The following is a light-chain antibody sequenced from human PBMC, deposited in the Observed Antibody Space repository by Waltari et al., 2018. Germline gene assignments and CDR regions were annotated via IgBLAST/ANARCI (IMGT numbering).Light chain of an antibody. CDR3: TSYTGSTPFV. CDR1: SSDVGGYNY. Sequence: QSALTQPASVSGSPGQSITISCTGTSSDVGGYNYVSWYQQYPGKAPKLMICDVSKRPSGVSKRFSCSKSVNTASLTISGLQADDEADYFCTSYTGSTPFVFGTGTKVTVL. J-gene: IGLJ1*01. CDR2: DVS. V-gene: IGLV2-14*01.